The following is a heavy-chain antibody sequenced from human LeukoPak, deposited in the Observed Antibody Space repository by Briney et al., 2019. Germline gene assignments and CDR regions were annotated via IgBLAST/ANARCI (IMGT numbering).Heavy chain of an antibody. CDR3: AKDSYDTSI. D-gene: IGHD3-22*01. V-gene: IGHV3-23*01. Sequence: GGSLRLSCAASGFTYSNYAMNWVRQAPGKGLEWVSVISGSGRSTYYADSVKGRFTISRDNSKNTLYLQINSLRAEDTAVYYCAKDSYDTSIWGQGTLVTVSA. CDR1: GFTYSNYA. J-gene: IGHJ4*02. CDR2: ISGSGRST.